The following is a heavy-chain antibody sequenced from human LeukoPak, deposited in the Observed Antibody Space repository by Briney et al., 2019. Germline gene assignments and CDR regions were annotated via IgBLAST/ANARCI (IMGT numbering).Heavy chain of an antibody. D-gene: IGHD4-17*01. Sequence: SVKVSCKASGNTFNNYAISWVRQAPGQGLEWMGGIIPIFGTVNYAQKFQERVTITRDMSTSTAYMELSSLRSEDTAVYYCAACHGDYLYYYYGMDVWGQGTTVTVSS. J-gene: IGHJ6*02. CDR1: GNTFNNYA. CDR2: IIPIFGTV. CDR3: AACHGDYLYYYYGMDV. V-gene: IGHV1-69*05.